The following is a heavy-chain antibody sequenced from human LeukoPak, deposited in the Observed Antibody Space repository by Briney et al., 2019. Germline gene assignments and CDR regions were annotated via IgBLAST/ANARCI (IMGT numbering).Heavy chain of an antibody. CDR2: IYYSGST. J-gene: IGHJ4*02. Sequence: SETLSLTCTVSGGSISSSSYYWGWIRQPPGKGLEWIGSIYYSGSTYYNPSLKSRVTISVDTSKNQFSLKLSSVTAADTAVYYCASPIFGVVINDYWGQGTLVTVSS. V-gene: IGHV4-39*01. D-gene: IGHD3-3*01. CDR3: ASPIFGVVINDY. CDR1: GGSISSSSYY.